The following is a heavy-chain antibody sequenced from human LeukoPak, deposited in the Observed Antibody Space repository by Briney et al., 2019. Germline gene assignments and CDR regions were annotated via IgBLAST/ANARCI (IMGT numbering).Heavy chain of an antibody. CDR2: ISYDGSNK. V-gene: IGHV3-30*01. CDR3: ATSNDRGAFDI. J-gene: IGHJ3*02. CDR1: GFTFSSYA. Sequence: PGGSLRLTCAASGFTFSSYAMHWVRHAPGKGLEWVAVISYDGSNKYYADSVKGRFTISRDNSKNTLYLQMNSLRAEDTAVYYCATSNDRGAFDIWGQGTMVTVSS. D-gene: IGHD1-1*01.